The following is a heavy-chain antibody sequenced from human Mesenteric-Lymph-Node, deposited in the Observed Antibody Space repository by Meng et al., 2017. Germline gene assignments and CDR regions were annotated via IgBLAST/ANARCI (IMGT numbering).Heavy chain of an antibody. V-gene: IGHV3-33*08. J-gene: IGHJ6*02. Sequence: GESLKISCEASGFSFKNFGMHWVRQSPVRGLEWVALIWYDGSVEHYADSVKGRFIISRDNSRNTLFLQMNSLRVEDTAVYYCARDGRSTYRNGGYMDVWGQGTMVTVSS. CDR1: GFSFKNFG. CDR3: ARDGRSTYRNGGYMDV. D-gene: IGHD3-16*02. CDR2: IWYDGSVE.